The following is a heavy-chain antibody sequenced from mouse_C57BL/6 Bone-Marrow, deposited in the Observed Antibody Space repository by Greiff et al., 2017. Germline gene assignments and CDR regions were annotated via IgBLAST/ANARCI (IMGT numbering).Heavy chain of an antibody. V-gene: IGHV3-6*01. CDR3: ASEVYYGSSHWYFDV. Sequence: EVQRVESGPGLVKPSQSLSLTCSVTGYSITSGYYWNWIRQFPGNKLEWMGYISYDGSNNYNPSLKNRISITRDTSKNQFFLKLNSVTTEDTATYYCASEVYYGSSHWYFDVWGTGTTVTVSS. J-gene: IGHJ1*03. CDR2: ISYDGSN. D-gene: IGHD1-1*01. CDR1: GYSITSGYY.